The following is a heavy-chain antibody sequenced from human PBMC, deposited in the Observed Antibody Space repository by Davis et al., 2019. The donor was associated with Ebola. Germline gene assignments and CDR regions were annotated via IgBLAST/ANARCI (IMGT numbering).Heavy chain of an antibody. J-gene: IGHJ6*02. D-gene: IGHD3-3*01. CDR1: GFTFSSYA. CDR2: ISSSSSTI. V-gene: IGHV3-48*02. CDR3: ARSGPWERITIFGVQPSLGDV. Sequence: PGGSLRLSCAASGFTFSSYAMSWVRQAPGKGLEWVSYISSSSSTIYYADSVKGRFTISRDNAKNSLYLQMNSLRDEDTAVYYCARSGPWERITIFGVQPSLGDVWGQGTTVTVSS.